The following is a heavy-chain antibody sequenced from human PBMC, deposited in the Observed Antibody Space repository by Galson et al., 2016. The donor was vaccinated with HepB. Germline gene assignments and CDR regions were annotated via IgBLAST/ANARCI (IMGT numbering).Heavy chain of an antibody. V-gene: IGHV3-33*01. Sequence: SLRLSCAASGFTFSSYAMHWVRQAPGKGLEWVANVWYDGINKNYADSVKGRFTISRDNSKNTLFLQMNSLRTEDTAVYYCARADHYGSGSRLNYWGQGTLATVSS. J-gene: IGHJ4*02. CDR3: ARADHYGSGSRLNY. CDR1: GFTFSSYA. CDR2: VWYDGINK. D-gene: IGHD3-10*01.